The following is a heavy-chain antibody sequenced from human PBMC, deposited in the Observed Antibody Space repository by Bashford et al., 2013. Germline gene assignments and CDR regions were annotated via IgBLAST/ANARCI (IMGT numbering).Heavy chain of an antibody. J-gene: IGHJ5*02. Sequence: SETLSLTCTVSGGSISSVGYYWSWIRQHPGKGLEWIGYIYFSGSAYYNPSLKSRVTISVDTSKNQFSLKLTSVTAADTAVYYCARGWSGYYTELWFGLRFDPWGQGTLVTVSS. CDR2: IYFSGSA. CDR3: ARGWSGYYTELWFGLRFDP. D-gene: IGHD3-3*01. CDR1: GGSISSVGYY. V-gene: IGHV4-31*03.